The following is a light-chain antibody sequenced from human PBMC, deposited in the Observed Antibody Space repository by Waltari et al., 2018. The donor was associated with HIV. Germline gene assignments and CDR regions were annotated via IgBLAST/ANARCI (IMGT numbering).Light chain of an antibody. J-gene: IGLJ2*01. Sequence: QSVLTQPPSASGTPGQRVTISCSGSSSNIGSNTVNWYQQLPGTAPKLLIYSNNRRPSGVPDRFSGSKSGTSASLATSGLQSEDEADYYCAAWDDSLNGRVFGGGTKLTVL. CDR2: SNN. CDR1: SSNIGSNT. CDR3: AAWDDSLNGRV. V-gene: IGLV1-44*01.